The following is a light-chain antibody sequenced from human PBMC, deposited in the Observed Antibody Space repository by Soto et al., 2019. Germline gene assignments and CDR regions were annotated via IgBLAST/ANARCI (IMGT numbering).Light chain of an antibody. V-gene: IGLV1-51*02. CDR2: ENN. CDR1: SSNIGNNY. J-gene: IGLJ3*02. Sequence: QSVLPQPPSVSAAPGQKVTISCSGSSSNIGNNYVSWYQQLPGTAPKLLIYENNKRPSGIPDRFSGSKSGTSATLGITGLQTGDEADYYCGTWDSSLSSWVFGGGTKLIVL. CDR3: GTWDSSLSSWV.